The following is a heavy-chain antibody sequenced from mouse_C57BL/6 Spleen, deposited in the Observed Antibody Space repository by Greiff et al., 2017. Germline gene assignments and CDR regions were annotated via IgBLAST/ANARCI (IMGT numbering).Heavy chain of an antibody. V-gene: IGHV1-55*01. D-gene: IGHD3-2*02. Sequence: QVQLQQPGAELVKPGASVKMSCKASGYTFTSYWITWVKPRPGQGLEWIGDLYPGSGSTNYNEKFKSKATLTVDTSSSTAYMQLSSLTSEDSAVYYCARLGYDYAREYWGQGTSVTVAA. CDR2: LYPGSGST. CDR1: GYTFTSYW. CDR3: ARLGYDYAREY. J-gene: IGHJ4*01.